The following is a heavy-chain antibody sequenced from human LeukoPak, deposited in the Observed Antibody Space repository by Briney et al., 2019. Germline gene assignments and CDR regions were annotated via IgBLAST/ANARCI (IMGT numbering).Heavy chain of an antibody. J-gene: IGHJ5*02. CDR1: GFTFSSYA. Sequence: GGSLRLSCAASGFTFSSYAMSWVRQAPGKGLEWVSAISGSGGSTYYADSVKGRFTISRDNSKNTLYLQMNSLRAEDTAVYYGAKGVTMVRGVIAWFDPWGQGTLVTVSS. D-gene: IGHD3-10*01. V-gene: IGHV3-23*01. CDR3: AKGVTMVRGVIAWFDP. CDR2: ISGSGGST.